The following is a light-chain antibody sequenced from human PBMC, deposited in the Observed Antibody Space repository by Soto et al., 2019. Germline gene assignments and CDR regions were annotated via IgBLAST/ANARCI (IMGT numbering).Light chain of an antibody. Sequence: QSVLAQPASVSGSPGQSITISCTGTSSDVGDYNYVSWYQQHPGKAPKLMIFEVSNRPSGVFNRFSGSKSGNTASLTISGLQAEDEADYYCSSYTTTSTFYVFGTGTKVTVL. CDR3: SSYTTTSTFYV. V-gene: IGLV2-14*01. CDR1: SSDVGDYNY. J-gene: IGLJ1*01. CDR2: EVS.